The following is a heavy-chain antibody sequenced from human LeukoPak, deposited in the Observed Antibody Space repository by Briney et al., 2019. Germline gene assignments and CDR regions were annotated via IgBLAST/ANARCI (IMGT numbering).Heavy chain of an antibody. CDR3: ARDQGIYNHRIIDS. CDR2: ISAYNGNT. J-gene: IGHJ4*02. D-gene: IGHD5-12*01. CDR1: GYTSSSYG. V-gene: IGHV1-18*01. Sequence: ASVKVSCKASGYTSSSYGISWVRQAPGQGLEWMGWISAYNGNTNLAQEFQGRVTMTTDTSTSTASMELRSLRSDDTAVYYCARDQGIYNHRIIDSWGQGTLVTVSS.